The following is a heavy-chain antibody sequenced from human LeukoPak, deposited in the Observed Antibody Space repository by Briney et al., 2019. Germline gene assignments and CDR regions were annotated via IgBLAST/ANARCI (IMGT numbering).Heavy chain of an antibody. J-gene: IGHJ4*02. CDR3: ARQPESVTYFDY. CDR2: ISSRSGPVM. Sequence: GGSLSLSCEASGFTFSDYAMYWVRQAPGRGLEWLSYISSRSGPVMYYADSVKGRFTISRDNAKNSLNLQMNSLTDGDTAVYYCARQPESVTYFDYWGQGTLVTVSS. CDR1: GFTFSDYA. D-gene: IGHD1-14*01. V-gene: IGHV3-48*02.